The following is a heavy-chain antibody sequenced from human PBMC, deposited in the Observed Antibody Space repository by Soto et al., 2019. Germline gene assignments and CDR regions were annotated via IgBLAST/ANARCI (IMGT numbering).Heavy chain of an antibody. D-gene: IGHD3-16*01. V-gene: IGHV4-59*08. CDR3: ARGPYYDLIWNYYYMDV. J-gene: IGHJ6*03. CDR2: IYYSGST. CDR1: GGSISGHY. Sequence: QVQLQESGPGLVKPSETLSLTCSVSGGSISGHYWSWVRQTPGKGLEWIGYIYYSGSTNYNPSLKSRVTISVDTSKNQFSLRLTSATAADTAVYYCARGPYYDLIWNYYYMDVWGKGTTVTVSS.